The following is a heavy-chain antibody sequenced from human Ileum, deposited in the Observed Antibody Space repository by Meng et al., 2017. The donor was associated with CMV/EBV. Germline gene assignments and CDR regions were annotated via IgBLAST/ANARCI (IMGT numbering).Heavy chain of an antibody. D-gene: IGHD1-26*01. V-gene: IGHV4-4*07. CDR2: FYSSDTY. Sequence: QGRQQESGPGLVKPSETLSLTCTVSGGSVNNYYWSWIRQSAGKGLEWIGRFYSSDTYNYHPSLDSRVTMSLDTSKNQFSLNLRSVTAADTATYYCVRGPGASTREGFDYWGLGTLVTVSS. CDR1: GGSVNNYY. CDR3: VRGPGASTREGFDY. J-gene: IGHJ4*02.